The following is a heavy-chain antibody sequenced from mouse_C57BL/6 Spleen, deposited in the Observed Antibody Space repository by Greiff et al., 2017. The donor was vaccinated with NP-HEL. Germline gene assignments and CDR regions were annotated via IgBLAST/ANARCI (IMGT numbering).Heavy chain of an antibody. D-gene: IGHD4-1*01. CDR1: GYTFTSYW. V-gene: IGHV1-59*01. J-gene: IGHJ2*01. CDR3: ARTNWDEAGYFDY. CDR2: IDPSDSYT. Sequence: QVQLQQPGAELVRPGTSVKLSCKASGYTFTSYWMHWVKQRPGQGLEWIGVIDPSDSYTNYNQKFKGKATLTVDTSSSTAYMQLSSLTSEDSAVYYCARTNWDEAGYFDYWGQGTTLTVSS.